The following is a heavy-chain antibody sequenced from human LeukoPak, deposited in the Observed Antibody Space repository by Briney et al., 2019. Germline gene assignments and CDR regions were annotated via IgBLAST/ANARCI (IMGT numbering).Heavy chain of an antibody. CDR3: AAHIVVVVAATTEDAFDI. CDR1: GGSISSSSYY. Sequence: SETLSLTCTVSGGSISSSSYYWGWIRQPPGKGLEWIGSIYYSGSTYYNPSLKSRVTISVDTSKNQFSLKLSSVTAADTAVYYCAAHIVVVVAATTEDAFDIWGQGTMVTVSS. CDR2: IYYSGST. V-gene: IGHV4-39*01. J-gene: IGHJ3*02. D-gene: IGHD2-15*01.